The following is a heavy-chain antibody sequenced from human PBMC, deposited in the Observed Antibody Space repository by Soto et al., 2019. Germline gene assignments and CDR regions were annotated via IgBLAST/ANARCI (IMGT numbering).Heavy chain of an antibody. J-gene: IGHJ3*02. CDR2: IKQDGSEK. Sequence: GGSLRLSCAASGFTLSSYWMSWVRQAPGKGLEWVANIKQDGSEKYFVDSVKGRFTISRDNAKNSLYLQMDSLRAEDTAVYYCARDCDGLAHDYGDCDAFDIWGQGTMVTVSS. CDR3: ARDCDGLAHDYGDCDAFDI. D-gene: IGHD4-17*01. CDR1: GFTLSSYW. V-gene: IGHV3-7*01.